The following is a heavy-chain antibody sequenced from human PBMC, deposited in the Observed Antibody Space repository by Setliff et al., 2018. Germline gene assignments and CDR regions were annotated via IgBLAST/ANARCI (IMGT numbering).Heavy chain of an antibody. Sequence: PSETLSLTCAVYGGSFSTYYWIWIRQPPGKGLEWIGSIYYSGSTYYNPSLKSRVTISVDTSKNQFSLKLSSVTAADTAVYYCARVGYAYNFWSGYSMKNAFDIWGQGTMVTVSS. J-gene: IGHJ3*02. CDR3: ARVGYAYNFWSGYSMKNAFDI. CDR1: GGSFSTYY. D-gene: IGHD3-3*01. CDR2: IYYSGST. V-gene: IGHV4-34*01.